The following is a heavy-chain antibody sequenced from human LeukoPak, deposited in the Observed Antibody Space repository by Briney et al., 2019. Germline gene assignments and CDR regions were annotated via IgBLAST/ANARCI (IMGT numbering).Heavy chain of an antibody. CDR2: VFHSGST. J-gene: IGHJ3*02. D-gene: IGHD6-19*01. Sequence: PSETLSLTCTVSGGSITSYYWSWIRQPPGKGLEWIGHVFHSGSTNYNPSLKSRVTISVDTSKNQFSLKLSSVTAADTAVYYCTRPHSSGWYGTFSIWGQGTMVTVSS. CDR1: GGSITSYY. V-gene: IGHV4-59*01. CDR3: TRPHSSGWYGTFSI.